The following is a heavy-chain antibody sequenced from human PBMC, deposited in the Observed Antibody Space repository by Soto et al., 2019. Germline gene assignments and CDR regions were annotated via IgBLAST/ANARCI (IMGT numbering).Heavy chain of an antibody. Sequence: QVQLVQSESEVKKPGSSVKVSCKVSGGTFKNYAISWVRQAPGQGLQWVCGILPVFDELHYAPKLQGRVTITADEVTSTAHLELGSLTSEDTAVYFCARASDTSGYHYWGQGTLVTVSS. V-gene: IGHV1-69*01. CDR2: ILPVFDEL. J-gene: IGHJ4*02. D-gene: IGHD3-22*01. CDR1: GGTFKNYA. CDR3: ARASDTSGYHY.